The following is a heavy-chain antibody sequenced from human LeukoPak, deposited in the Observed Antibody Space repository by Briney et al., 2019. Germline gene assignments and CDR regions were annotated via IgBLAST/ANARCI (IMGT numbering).Heavy chain of an antibody. CDR2: IYYSGST. CDR1: GGSISSYY. V-gene: IGHV4-59*01. J-gene: IGHJ4*02. Sequence: SETLSLTCTVSGGSISSYYWSWIRQPPGKGLEWIGYIYYSGSTNYNPSLKSRVTISVDTSKNQFSLKLSSVTAADTAVYYCARQDLGSGWSSYYFDYWGQGTLVTVSS. CDR3: ARQDLGSGWSSYYFDY. D-gene: IGHD6-13*01.